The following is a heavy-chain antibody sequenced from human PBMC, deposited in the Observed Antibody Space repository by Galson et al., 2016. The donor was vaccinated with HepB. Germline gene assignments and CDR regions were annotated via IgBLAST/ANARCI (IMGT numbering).Heavy chain of an antibody. Sequence: SLRLSCAASGFTFSYYAMSWVRQAPGKGLEWVSGISGSGDSTYYADSVKGRFIISRDTSKNTLHLQMNSLRAEDTAVYYCAKDFEVLMVRGVSHNYYGMDVWGQGTTVTVSS. D-gene: IGHD3-10*01. CDR2: ISGSGDST. CDR3: AKDFEVLMVRGVSHNYYGMDV. CDR1: GFTFSYYA. J-gene: IGHJ6*02. V-gene: IGHV3-23*01.